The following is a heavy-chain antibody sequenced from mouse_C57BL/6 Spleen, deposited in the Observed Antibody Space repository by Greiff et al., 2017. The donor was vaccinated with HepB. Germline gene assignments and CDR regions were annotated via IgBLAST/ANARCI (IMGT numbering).Heavy chain of an antibody. V-gene: IGHV10-1*01. CDR1: GFSFNPYA. J-gene: IGHJ1*03. CDR2: IRSKSNNYAT. D-gene: IGHD1-1*02. CDR3: VRQNLWIWYCDV. Sequence: EVQLVESGGGLVQPKGSLKLSCAASGFSFNPYAMNWVRQAPGKGLDWVARIRSKSNNYATYYADSVKDRFTISRDESESMLYLQMNNLKTEDTAMYYCVRQNLWIWYCDVWGTGTTVTVSS.